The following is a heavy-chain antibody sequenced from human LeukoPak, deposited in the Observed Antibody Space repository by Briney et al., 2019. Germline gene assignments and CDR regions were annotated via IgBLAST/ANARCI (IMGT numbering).Heavy chain of an antibody. Sequence: GGSLRLSCAASGFTFSSYSMNWVRQAPGKGLEWVGFIRSKAYGGTTEYAASVKGRFTISRDDSKSIAYLQMNSLKTEDTAVYYCTRRPLQAYCGGDCKYYFDYWGQGTLVTVPS. D-gene: IGHD2-21*02. J-gene: IGHJ4*02. CDR2: IRSKAYGGTT. V-gene: IGHV3-49*04. CDR3: TRRPLQAYCGGDCKYYFDY. CDR1: GFTFSSYS.